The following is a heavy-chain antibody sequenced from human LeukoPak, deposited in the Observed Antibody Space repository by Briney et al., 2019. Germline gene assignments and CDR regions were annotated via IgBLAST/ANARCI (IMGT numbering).Heavy chain of an antibody. D-gene: IGHD6-6*01. CDR2: ISSSSAGT. J-gene: IGHJ4*02. Sequence: GGSLRLSCAASGFTFSSYVMSWVRQAPGKGLGLVSAISSSSAGTYYADSVKGRFTVSRDNAINTLYLQMNSLRVEDTAVYYCAKGSSSSRPYYFDSWGQGTLVTVSS. V-gene: IGHV3-23*01. CDR1: GFTFSSYV. CDR3: AKGSSSSRPYYFDS.